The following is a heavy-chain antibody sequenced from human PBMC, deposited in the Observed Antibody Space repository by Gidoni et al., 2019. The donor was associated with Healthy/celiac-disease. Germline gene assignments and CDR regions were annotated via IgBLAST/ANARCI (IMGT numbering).Heavy chain of an antibody. CDR1: GFTFSSYA. CDR3: AKDHYVTIFGVVTQNDY. D-gene: IGHD3-3*01. Sequence: EVQLLESGGGLVQPGGSLRLSCAASGFTFSSYAMSWVRQAPGKGLEWVSAISGSGGSTYYADSVKGRFTISRDNSKNTLYLQMNSLRAEDTAVYYCAKDHYVTIFGVVTQNDYWGQGTLVTVSS. V-gene: IGHV3-23*01. J-gene: IGHJ4*02. CDR2: ISGSGGST.